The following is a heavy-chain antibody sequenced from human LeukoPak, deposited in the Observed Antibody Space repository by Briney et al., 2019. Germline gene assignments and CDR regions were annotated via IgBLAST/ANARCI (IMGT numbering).Heavy chain of an antibody. D-gene: IGHD2-15*01. J-gene: IGHJ4*02. CDR1: GFTFSSYA. CDR2: ISGSGGST. V-gene: IGHV3-23*01. CDR3: AKDDACSGGSCYLFDY. Sequence: PGGSLRLSCAASGFTFSSYAMSWVRQAPGKGLEWVSAISGSGGSTYYADSVKGRFTISRDNSGNTLYLQMNSLRAEDTAVYYCAKDDACSGGSCYLFDYWGQGTLVTVSS.